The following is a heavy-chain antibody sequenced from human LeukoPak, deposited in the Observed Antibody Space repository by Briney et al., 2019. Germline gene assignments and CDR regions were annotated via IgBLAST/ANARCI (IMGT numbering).Heavy chain of an antibody. CDR3: AKDDAWIRFGE. CDR1: GFTFSSYE. D-gene: IGHD3-10*01. V-gene: IGHV3-48*03. J-gene: IGHJ4*02. Sequence: GGSLRLSCAASGFTFSSYEMNWVRQAPGKGLEWVSYISSSGSTIYYADSVKGRFTISRDNSKNTLYLEVISVTAEDTAVYYCAKDDAWIRFGEWSQGTLVTVSS. CDR2: ISSSGSTI.